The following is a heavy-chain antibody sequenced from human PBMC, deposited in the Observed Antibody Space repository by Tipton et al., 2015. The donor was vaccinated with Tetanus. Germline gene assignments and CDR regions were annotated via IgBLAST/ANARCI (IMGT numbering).Heavy chain of an antibody. D-gene: IGHD2-15*01. CDR3: AKEFCSSGSCQTYYSYYGLDV. V-gene: IGHV3-53*01. Sequence: SLRLSCGGPGFTVSGSYMHWVRQAPGKGLEWVAVIYTGGSTYYADSVRGRFPISRDDSENTLYLQMNSLRVEDTAVYYCAKEFCSSGSCQTYYSYYGLDVWGQGTTVTVSS. CDR1: GFTVSGSY. CDR2: IYTGGST. J-gene: IGHJ6*02.